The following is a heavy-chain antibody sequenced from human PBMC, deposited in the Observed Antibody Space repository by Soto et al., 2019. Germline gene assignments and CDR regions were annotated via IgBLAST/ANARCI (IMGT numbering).Heavy chain of an antibody. CDR3: ARGQLLHYYFDY. Sequence: PSETLSLTCTVSGGSISSGDYYWSWIRQPPGKGLEWIGYIYYSGSTYYNPSLKSRVTISVDTSKNQFSLKLSSVTAADTAVYYCARGQLLHYYFDYWGQGTLVTVSS. CDR2: IYYSGST. V-gene: IGHV4-30-4*01. J-gene: IGHJ4*02. D-gene: IGHD2-2*01. CDR1: GGSISSGDYY.